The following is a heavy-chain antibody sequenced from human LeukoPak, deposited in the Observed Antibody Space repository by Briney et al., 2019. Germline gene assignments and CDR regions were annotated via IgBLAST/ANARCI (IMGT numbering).Heavy chain of an antibody. Sequence: PGGSLRLSCAASGFTFSSHGMHWVRQAPGKGLEWVAVISYDGSNKYYADSVKGRFTISRDNSKNTLYLQMNSLRAEDTAVYYCAKGSYDSSGPDYWGQGTLVTVSS. CDR2: ISYDGSNK. J-gene: IGHJ4*02. V-gene: IGHV3-30*18. D-gene: IGHD3-22*01. CDR3: AKGSYDSSGPDY. CDR1: GFTFSSHG.